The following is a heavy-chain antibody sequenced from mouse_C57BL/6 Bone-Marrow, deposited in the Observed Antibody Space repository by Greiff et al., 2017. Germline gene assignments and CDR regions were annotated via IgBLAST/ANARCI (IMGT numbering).Heavy chain of an antibody. J-gene: IGHJ2*01. CDR1: GYTFTSYG. CDR2: IYPRSGNT. V-gene: IGHV1-81*01. CDR3: ARSGFYYNGSSSYYFDY. Sequence: QVQLQQSGAELARPGASVKLSCKASGYTFTSYGISWVKQRTGQGLEWIGEIYPRSGNTYYNEKFKGKATLTADKSSSTAYMELRSLTSEDSAVYFCARSGFYYNGSSSYYFDYWGQGTTLPVSS. D-gene: IGHD1-1*01.